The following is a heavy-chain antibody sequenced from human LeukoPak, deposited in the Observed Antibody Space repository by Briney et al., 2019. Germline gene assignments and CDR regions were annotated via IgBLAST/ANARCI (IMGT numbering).Heavy chain of an antibody. CDR2: IYSRGGT. V-gene: IGHV3-53*01. CDR3: ARDPPGIAASGTYY. J-gene: IGHJ4*02. CDR1: GFSVSNNY. D-gene: IGHD6-13*01. Sequence: GGSLRLSCAVSGFSVSNNYMNWVRQAPGKGLEWVSLIYSRGGTSYADSVKGRFTISRDSSKNTLFLQMNSLRVEDTAVYYCARDPPGIAASGTYYWGQGTLVTVSS.